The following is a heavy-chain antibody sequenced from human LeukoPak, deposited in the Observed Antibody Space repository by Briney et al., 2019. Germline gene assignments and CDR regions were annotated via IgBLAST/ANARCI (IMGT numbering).Heavy chain of an antibody. D-gene: IGHD6-13*01. J-gene: IGHJ6*02. CDR3: AKGIAEAGIQGNYYSMDA. V-gene: IGHV3-30*18. CDR1: GFIFSSYG. Sequence: PGRSLRLSCAASGFIFSSYGIHWVRQASGMGLEWVAAISYDGSQKYYVDSVKGRSTMSKDNYKNTAYLQMNSLRGEDTAVYYCAKGIAEAGIQGNYYSMDAWGQGTTVTVSS. CDR2: ISYDGSQK.